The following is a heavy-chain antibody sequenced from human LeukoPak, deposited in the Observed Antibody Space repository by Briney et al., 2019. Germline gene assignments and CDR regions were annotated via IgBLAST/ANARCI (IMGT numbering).Heavy chain of an antibody. CDR3: ARVGYYYDSSGYYYEWFDP. D-gene: IGHD3-22*01. J-gene: IGHJ5*02. Sequence: GGSLRLSCAASGFTFSSYAMSWVRQAPGKGLEWVSAISGSGGSTYYADSVKGRFTISRHNSKNTLYLQMNSLRAEDTAVYYCARVGYYYDSSGYYYEWFDPWGQGTLVTVSS. V-gene: IGHV3-23*01. CDR2: ISGSGGST. CDR1: GFTFSSYA.